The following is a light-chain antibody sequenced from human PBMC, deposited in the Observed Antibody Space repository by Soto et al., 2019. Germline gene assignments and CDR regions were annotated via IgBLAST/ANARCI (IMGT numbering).Light chain of an antibody. Sequence: QSVLTQPPSASGTPGQRVTLSCSGSSSSIGSNTVNWYQHLPGTAPRLLIYSNNQRPSGVPGRFSGSKSGTSASLAISGLQSEHEADYYGAAWDGSHTAPVVFGGGTKLTVL. CDR1: SSSIGSNT. V-gene: IGLV1-44*01. CDR3: AAWDGSHTAPVV. CDR2: SNN. J-gene: IGLJ2*01.